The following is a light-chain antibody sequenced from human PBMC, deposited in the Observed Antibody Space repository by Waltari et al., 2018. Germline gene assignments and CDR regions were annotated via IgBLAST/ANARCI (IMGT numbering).Light chain of an antibody. CDR2: VNSDGSH. J-gene: IGLJ3*02. V-gene: IGLV4-69*01. Sequence: QLVLTQSPSASASLGASAKLPCTLSSGHISNVIPRLHQHPRKGPRYLMKVNSDGSHSKGDDIPDRFSGSSSGAERYLTISSLQSEDEADYYCQTGGHGTWVFGGGTKLTVL. CDR3: QTGGHGTWV. CDR1: SGHISNV.